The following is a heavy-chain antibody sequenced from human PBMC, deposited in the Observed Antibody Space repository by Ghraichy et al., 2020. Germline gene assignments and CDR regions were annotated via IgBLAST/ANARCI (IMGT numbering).Heavy chain of an antibody. CDR1: GFIFPNFA. CDR2: IHGGSAGQ. CDR3: VKDSVKSNGVFDAFDI. Sequence: AGSLRLSCTASGFIFPNFAMSWVRQAPGKGPEWVSSIHGGSAGQFYTDSVKGRFIVSRDDSKNTLYLEMSSLRVDDTAIYFCVKDSVKSNGVFDAFDIWGRGTMVTVSS. D-gene: IGHD3-10*01. J-gene: IGHJ3*02. V-gene: IGHV3-23*01.